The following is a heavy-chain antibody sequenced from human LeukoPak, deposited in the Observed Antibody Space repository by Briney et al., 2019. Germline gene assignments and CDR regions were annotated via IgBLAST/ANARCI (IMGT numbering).Heavy chain of an antibody. D-gene: IGHD2-21*02. CDR2: INHSGST. CDR3: ARDPLTRFDP. J-gene: IGHJ5*02. Sequence: SETLSLTCAVYGGSFSGYYWSWIRQPPGKGLEWMGEINHSGSTNYNPSLKSRVTISVDTSKNQFSLKLSSVTAADTAVYYCARDPLTRFDPWGQGTLVTVSS. V-gene: IGHV4-34*01. CDR1: GGSFSGYY.